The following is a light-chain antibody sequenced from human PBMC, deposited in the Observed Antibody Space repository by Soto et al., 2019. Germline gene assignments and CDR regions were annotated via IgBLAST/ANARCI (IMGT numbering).Light chain of an antibody. CDR3: CSYAGSYTFYV. V-gene: IGLV2-11*01. CDR1: SSDVGGYNY. J-gene: IGLJ1*01. CDR2: DVS. Sequence: QSALTQPRSVSGSPGQSVTISCTGTSSDVGGYNYVSWYQQHPGKAPKLMIYDVSKRPSGVPDRFSGSKSGNTASLTISGLQGEDEADYYCCSYAGSYTFYVFGTGTKLTVL.